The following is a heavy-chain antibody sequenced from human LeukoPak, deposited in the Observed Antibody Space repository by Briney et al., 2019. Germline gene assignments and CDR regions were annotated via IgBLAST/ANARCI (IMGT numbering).Heavy chain of an antibody. CDR1: GGPISSYY. V-gene: IGHV4-59*01. J-gene: IGHJ4*02. D-gene: IGHD1-26*01. CDR2: IYYSGST. CDR3: ARANIVGATLDY. Sequence: SETLSLTCTVSGGPISSYYWSWIRQPPGKGLEWIGYIYYSGSTNYNPSLKSRVTISVDTSKNQFSLKLSSVTAADTAVYYCARANIVGATLDYWGQGTLVTVSS.